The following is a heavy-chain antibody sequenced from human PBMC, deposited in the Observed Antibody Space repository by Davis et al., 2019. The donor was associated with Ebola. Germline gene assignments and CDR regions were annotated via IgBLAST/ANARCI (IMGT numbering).Heavy chain of an antibody. CDR1: GFTFSNYG. D-gene: IGHD1-26*01. V-gene: IGHV3-33*06. CDR2: IWYEGVNK. Sequence: GGSLRLSCAASGFTFSNYGMHWVRQAPGKGLEWVAIIWYEGVNKFYADSVKGRFAISRDISQKTVYLQMDSLRAEDTAVYYCAKGSSIYSGSYLDYWGQGTLVTVSS. J-gene: IGHJ4*02. CDR3: AKGSSIYSGSYLDY.